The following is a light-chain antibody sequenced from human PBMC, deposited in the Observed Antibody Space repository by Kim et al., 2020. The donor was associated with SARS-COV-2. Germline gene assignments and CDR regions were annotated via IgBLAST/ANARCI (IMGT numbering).Light chain of an antibody. Sequence: EIVLTQSPDTLSLSPGERATLSCRASQSGSSIAWYQQKHGQALRLLIYDAARRATGVPDRCSGTASGLEFTLTISRLEPEDFALHYCPRYGKSPPITFVLGTRLEI. J-gene: IGKJ5*01. V-gene: IGKV3-20*01. CDR2: DAA. CDR1: QSGSS. CDR3: PRYGKSPPIT.